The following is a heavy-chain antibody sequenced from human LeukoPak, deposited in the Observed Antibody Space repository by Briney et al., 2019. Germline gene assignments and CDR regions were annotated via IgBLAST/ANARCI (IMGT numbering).Heavy chain of an antibody. J-gene: IGHJ5*02. Sequence: GASVKVSCKVSGYTLTELSMHWVRQPPGKGLEWMGGFDPEDGETIYAQKFKGRVTMTEDTSTDTAYMELSSIRSEDTAVYYCASFVGAMNWFDPWGQGTLVTVSS. CDR3: ASFVGAMNWFDP. V-gene: IGHV1-24*01. CDR1: GYTLTELS. CDR2: FDPEDGET. D-gene: IGHD3-16*01.